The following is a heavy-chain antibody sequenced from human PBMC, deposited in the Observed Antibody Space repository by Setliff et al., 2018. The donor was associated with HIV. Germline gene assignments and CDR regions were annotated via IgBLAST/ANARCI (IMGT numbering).Heavy chain of an antibody. CDR3: ARGGYSYGFGRHRAYFQY. J-gene: IGHJ1*01. V-gene: IGHV4-34*01. CDR2: INHSGGT. D-gene: IGHD5-18*01. CDR1: GGSSSAYY. Sequence: KPSETLSLTCAVYGGSSSAYYWSWIRQTPGKGLEWIGEINHSGGTNYNPSLKSRVTMSVDTSKNQFSLKLSSVTAADTAVFYCARGGYSYGFGRHRAYFQYWGQGTQVTVSS.